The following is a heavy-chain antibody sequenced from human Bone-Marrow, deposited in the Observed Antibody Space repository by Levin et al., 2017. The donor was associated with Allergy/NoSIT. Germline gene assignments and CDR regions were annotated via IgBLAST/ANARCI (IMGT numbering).Heavy chain of an antibody. CDR1: GFTFSSYW. CDR2: IKQDGSEK. Sequence: GGSLRLSCAASGFTFSSYWMSWVRQAPGKGLEWVANIKQDGSEKYYVDSVKGRFTISRDNAKNSLYLQMNSLRAEDTAVYYCARIGGTIFGEIDYWGQGTLVTVSS. D-gene: IGHD3-3*01. V-gene: IGHV3-7*03. J-gene: IGHJ4*02. CDR3: ARIGGTIFGEIDY.